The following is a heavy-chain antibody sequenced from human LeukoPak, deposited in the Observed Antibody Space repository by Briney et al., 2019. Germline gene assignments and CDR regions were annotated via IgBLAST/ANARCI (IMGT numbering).Heavy chain of an antibody. V-gene: IGHV3-23*01. D-gene: IGHD6-13*01. Sequence: TGGSLRLSCAASGFTFGNYAMTWVRQAPGKGLEWVSSITESTYYADSVKGRFIISRDNSRNTLYLQMTSLRGDDTAVYYCAKRRNSIDYWGQGTLVTVSP. J-gene: IGHJ4*02. CDR1: GFTFGNYA. CDR3: AKRRNSIDY. CDR2: ITEST.